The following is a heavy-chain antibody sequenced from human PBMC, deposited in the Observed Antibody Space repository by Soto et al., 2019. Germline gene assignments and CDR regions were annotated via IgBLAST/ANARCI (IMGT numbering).Heavy chain of an antibody. D-gene: IGHD3-10*01. CDR3: ARSYLGEGVDV. Sequence: EMQLVESGGGLVKPGGSLTLSCEASGFIFSSSTMNWVRQAPGKGLEWVSSMTGSSGFTDSAASVKGRFTISIDNAKNSLYRQMHRMRDEDTAVYYCARSYLGEGVDVWGKGTTVTFSS. J-gene: IGHJ6*04. CDR2: MTGSSGFT. CDR1: GFIFSSST. V-gene: IGHV3-21*01.